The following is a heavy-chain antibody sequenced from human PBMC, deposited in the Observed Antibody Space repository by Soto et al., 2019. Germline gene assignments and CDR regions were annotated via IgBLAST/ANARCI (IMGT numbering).Heavy chain of an antibody. CDR2: IYYSGST. J-gene: IGHJ4*02. Sequence: LSLTCTVSGGSISSGGYYWSWIRQHPGKGLEWIGYIYYSGSTYYNPSLKSRVTISVDASKNQFSLKLSSVTAADTAVYYCARSLIAAVASFDYWGQGTLVTVSS. D-gene: IGHD6-13*01. CDR3: ARSLIAAVASFDY. CDR1: GGSISSGGYY. V-gene: IGHV4-31*03.